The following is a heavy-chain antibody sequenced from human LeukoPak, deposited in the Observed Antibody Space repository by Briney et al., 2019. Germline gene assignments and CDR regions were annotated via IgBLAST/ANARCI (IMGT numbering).Heavy chain of an antibody. J-gene: IGHJ3*02. V-gene: IGHV3-30*03. D-gene: IGHD2-2*02. CDR1: GFTFSSYD. Sequence: GGSLRLSCAACGFTFSSYDMHWGRQAPGKGLEWVAVISYDGSNKYYADSVKGRFTISRDNSKNTLYLQMNSLRAEDTAVCYCATDDTLYRAFDIWGQGTMVTVSS. CDR3: ATDDTLYRAFDI. CDR2: ISYDGSNK.